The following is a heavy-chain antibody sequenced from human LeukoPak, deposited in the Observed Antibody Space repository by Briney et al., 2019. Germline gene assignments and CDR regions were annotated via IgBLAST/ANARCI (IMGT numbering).Heavy chain of an antibody. CDR3: ARVRFLESDFDY. V-gene: IGHV1-3*01. D-gene: IGHD3-3*01. J-gene: IGHJ4*02. Sequence: ASVKVSCKASGYTFTIYAMHWVRQAPGQRLEWMGWINAGNGNTEYSQRFQGRVTITRDTSASTGYMELSSLRFEDTAVYYCARVRFLESDFDYWGQGSLVTVSS. CDR2: INAGNGNT. CDR1: GYTFTIYA.